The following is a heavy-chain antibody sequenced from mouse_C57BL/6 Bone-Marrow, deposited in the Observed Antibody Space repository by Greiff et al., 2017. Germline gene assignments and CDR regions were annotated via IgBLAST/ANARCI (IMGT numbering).Heavy chain of an antibody. CDR1: GYSITSGYY. Sequence: EVHLVESGPGLVKPSQSLSLTCSVTGYSITSGYYWNWIRQFPGNKLEWMGYISYDGSNNYNPSLKNRISITRDTSKNQFFLKLNSVTTEDTATYYCARGDLITTDWYFDVWGTGTTVTVSS. V-gene: IGHV3-6*01. CDR2: ISYDGSN. J-gene: IGHJ1*03. CDR3: ARGDLITTDWYFDV. D-gene: IGHD1-1*01.